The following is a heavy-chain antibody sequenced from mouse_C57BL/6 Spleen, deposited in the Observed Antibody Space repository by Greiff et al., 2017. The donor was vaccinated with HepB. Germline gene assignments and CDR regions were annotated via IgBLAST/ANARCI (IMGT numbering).Heavy chain of an antibody. CDR1: GYTFTSYW. CDR3: TSEGIFDPFDY. CDR2: IYPGNSDT. V-gene: IGHV1-5*01. J-gene: IGHJ2*01. Sequence: VQLQQSGTELARPGASVKMSCKTSGYTFTSYWMHWVKQRPGQGLEWIGAIYPGNSDTSYNQKFKGKAKLTAVTSASTAYMELSSLTNEDSAVYYCTSEGIFDPFDYWGQGTTLTVSS.